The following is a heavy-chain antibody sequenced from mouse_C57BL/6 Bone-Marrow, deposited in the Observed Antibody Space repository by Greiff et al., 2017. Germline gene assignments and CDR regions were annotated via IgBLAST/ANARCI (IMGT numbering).Heavy chain of an antibody. CDR2: INPGSGGT. D-gene: IGHD2-3*01. Sequence: VQLQQSGAELVRPGTSVKVSCKASGYAFTNYLIEWVKQRPGQGLEWIGVINPGSGGTNYNEKFKGKATLTADKASSTAYMQLSSLTSEDSAVYFCAREDDGYYGFAYWGQGTLVTVSA. CDR1: GYAFTNYL. CDR3: AREDDGYYGFAY. V-gene: IGHV1-54*01. J-gene: IGHJ3*01.